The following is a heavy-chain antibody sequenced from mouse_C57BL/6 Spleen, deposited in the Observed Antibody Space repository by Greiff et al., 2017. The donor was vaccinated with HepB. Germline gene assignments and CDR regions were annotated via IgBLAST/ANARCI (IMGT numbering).Heavy chain of an antibody. CDR2: IHPNSGST. CDR3: AGYGSSLFDY. J-gene: IGHJ2*01. D-gene: IGHD1-1*01. Sequence: QVQLEQPGAELVKPGASVKLSCKASGYTFTSYWMHWVKQRPGQGLEWIGMIHPNSGSTNYNEKFKSKATLTVDKSSSTAYMQLSSLTSEDSAVYYCAGYGSSLFDYWGQGTTLTVSS. CDR1: GYTFTSYW. V-gene: IGHV1-64*01.